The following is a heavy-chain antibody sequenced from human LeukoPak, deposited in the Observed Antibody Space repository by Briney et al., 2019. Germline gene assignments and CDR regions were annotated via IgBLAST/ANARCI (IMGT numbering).Heavy chain of an antibody. V-gene: IGHV1-46*02. Sequence: ASVKVSCKASGYIIDTFYIDWVRQAPGQGLEWMGRINPSGGSTSYAQNFQDRVTMTSDTSTSTSTSTVYMELSSLRSEDTAVYYCARVSRDGYYCFDYWGQGTLVTVSS. CDR2: INPSGGST. D-gene: IGHD5-24*01. CDR1: GYIIDTFY. CDR3: ARVSRDGYYCFDY. J-gene: IGHJ4*02.